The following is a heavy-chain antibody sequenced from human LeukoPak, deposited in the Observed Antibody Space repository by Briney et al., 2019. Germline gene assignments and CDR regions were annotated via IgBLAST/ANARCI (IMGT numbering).Heavy chain of an antibody. J-gene: IGHJ6*02. V-gene: IGHV1-46*01. CDR2: INPSGGST. CDR3: ARDYPNIVLMVYAIGYYYGMDV. CDR1: GYTFTSYY. Sequence: GASVKVSCKASGYTFTSYYMRWVRQAPGQGLEWMGIINPSGGSTSYAQKFQGRVTMTRDTSTSTVYMELSSLRSEDTAVYYCARDYPNIVLMVYAIGYYYGMDVWGQGTTVTVSS. D-gene: IGHD2-8*01.